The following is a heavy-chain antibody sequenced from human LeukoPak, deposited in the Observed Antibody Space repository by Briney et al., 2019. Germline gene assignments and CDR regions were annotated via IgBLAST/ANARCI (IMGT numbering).Heavy chain of an antibody. J-gene: IGHJ4*02. V-gene: IGHV3-30*02. D-gene: IGHD1-1*01. CDR1: GFTFSSYG. CDR3: AKDAGTTPPYFDY. CDR2: IWYGGSNK. Sequence: SGGSLRLSCAASGFTFSSYGMHWVRQAPGKGLEWVAVIWYGGSNKYYADSVKGRFTISRDNSKNTLYLQMNSLRAEDTAVYYCAKDAGTTPPYFDYWGQGTLVTVSS.